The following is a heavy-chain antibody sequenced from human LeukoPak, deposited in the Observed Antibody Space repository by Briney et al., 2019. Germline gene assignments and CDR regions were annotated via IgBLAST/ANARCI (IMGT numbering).Heavy chain of an antibody. CDR3: ARQLYDYVWGSYRYPRDY. CDR1: GWSFSGYY. V-gene: IGHV4-34*01. CDR2: INHSGSA. Sequence: SETLSLTCAVYGWSFSGYYWSWIRQPPGKGLEWIGEINHSGSANYNPSLKSRVTISVDTSKNQFSLKLSSVTAADTAVYYCARQLYDYVWGSYRYPRDYWGQGTLVTVSS. J-gene: IGHJ4*02. D-gene: IGHD3-16*02.